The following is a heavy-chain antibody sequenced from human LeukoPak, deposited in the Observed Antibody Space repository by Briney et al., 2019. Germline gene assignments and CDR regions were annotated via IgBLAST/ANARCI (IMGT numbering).Heavy chain of an antibody. CDR2: ISGSGGST. V-gene: IGHV3-23*01. D-gene: IGHD6-19*01. J-gene: IGHJ4*02. CDR1: GFTFSSYA. Sequence: GGSLRLSCADSGFTFSSYAMSWVRQAPGKGLEWVSAISGSGGSTYYADSVKGRFTISRDNSKNTLYLQMNSLRAEATAVYYCAKDATDFGVAVVDYWGQGTLVTVSS. CDR3: AKDATDFGVAVVDY.